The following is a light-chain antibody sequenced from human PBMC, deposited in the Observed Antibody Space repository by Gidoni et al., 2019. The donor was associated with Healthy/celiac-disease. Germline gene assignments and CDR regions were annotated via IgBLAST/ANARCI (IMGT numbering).Light chain of an antibody. CDR1: QSVSSSY. Sequence: EIVLTQSPGTRSLSPGERATLSCRPSQSVSSSYLAWYQQKPGQAPRLLIYGASSRATGIPDRFSGSGSGTDFTLTISRLEPEDFAVYYCQQYGSSPPITCGPGTKVDIK. CDR2: GAS. V-gene: IGKV3-20*01. CDR3: QQYGSSPPIT. J-gene: IGKJ3*01.